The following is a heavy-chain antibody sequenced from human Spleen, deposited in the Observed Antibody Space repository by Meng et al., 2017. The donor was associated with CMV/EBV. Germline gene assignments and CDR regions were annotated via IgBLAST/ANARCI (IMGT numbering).Heavy chain of an antibody. CDR2: ISYDGSNK. D-gene: IGHD3-3*01. CDR1: GFTFSSYA. J-gene: IGHJ6*02. CDR3: AREFLEWSTNYYYYGMDV. V-gene: IGHV3-30-3*01. Sequence: GGSLRLSCAASGFTFSSYAMHWVRRAPGKGLEWVAVISYDGSNKYYADSVKGRFTISRDNSKNTLYLQMNSLRAEDTAVYYCAREFLEWSTNYYYYGMDVWGQGTTVTVSS.